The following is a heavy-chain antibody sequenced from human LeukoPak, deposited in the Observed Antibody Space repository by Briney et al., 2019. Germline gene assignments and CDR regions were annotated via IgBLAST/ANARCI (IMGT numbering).Heavy chain of an antibody. CDR1: RFTFSNAL. Sequence: PVGTLRLSSAASRFTFSNALMSSGAQAPGPGAEGGGRIKSTLDVGETEYAAPLKGRLTISRDHSRNRVYRQIAIRLTDDRGVYYCTTALNFDILTGLYQPIAAFDVWGQGTLVTVSS. J-gene: IGHJ3*01. D-gene: IGHD3-9*01. CDR2: IKSTLDVGET. V-gene: IGHV3-15*01. CDR3: TTALNFDILTGLYQPIAAFDV.